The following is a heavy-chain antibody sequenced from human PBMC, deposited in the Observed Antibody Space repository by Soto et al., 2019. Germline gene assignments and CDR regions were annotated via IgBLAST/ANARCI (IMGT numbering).Heavy chain of an antibody. CDR1: GGSVSSGSYY. Sequence: GSLRLSCTVSGGSVSSGSYYWSWIRQPPGKGLEWIGYIYYSGSTNYNPSIKSRVTISVDTSKNQFSLKLSSVTAADTAVYYCARDTGSDDCSSTSCYVDAFDIWGQGTMVTVSS. V-gene: IGHV4-61*01. D-gene: IGHD2-2*01. J-gene: IGHJ3*02. CDR2: IYYSGST. CDR3: ARDTGSDDCSSTSCYVDAFDI.